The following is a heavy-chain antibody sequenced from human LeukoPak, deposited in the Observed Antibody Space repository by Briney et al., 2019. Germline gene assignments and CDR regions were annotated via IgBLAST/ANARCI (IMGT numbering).Heavy chain of an antibody. CDR2: IYPGDSDT. V-gene: IGHV5-51*01. CDR1: GYTFSSYW. CDR3: ARQNDFRLDY. Sequence: GESLKISCKGSGYTFSSYWIGWVRQMPGKGLEWMGIIYPGDSDTRYSPSLQGQVTISVDTSIGTAYLQRSSLQASATAIYYCARQNDFRLDYWGQGTLVTVSS. J-gene: IGHJ4*02. D-gene: IGHD3-3*01.